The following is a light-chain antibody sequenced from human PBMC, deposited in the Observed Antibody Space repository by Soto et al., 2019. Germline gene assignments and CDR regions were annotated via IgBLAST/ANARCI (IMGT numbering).Light chain of an antibody. Sequence: DVVMTQSPLSLPVTPGEPASISCRSSQSLLHSDGYNYVAWYLLKPGQSPQLLIYLGSSRASGVPDRFSGSGSGTDFTLKISRVEAEDFGVYYCMQALHIPLTFGGGTRVEIK. CDR2: LGS. CDR3: MQALHIPLT. J-gene: IGKJ4*01. CDR1: QSLLHSDGYNY. V-gene: IGKV2-28*01.